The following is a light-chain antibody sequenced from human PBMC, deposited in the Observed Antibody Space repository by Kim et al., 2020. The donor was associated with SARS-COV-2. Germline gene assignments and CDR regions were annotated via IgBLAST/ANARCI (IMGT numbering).Light chain of an antibody. CDR1: QSVSSY. V-gene: IGKV3-11*01. CDR2: DAS. CDR3: RQQSSWLLNT. Sequence: EIVFTQSPATLSLSPGGRATLSCRASQSVSSYLAWYQQKPGQAPRLLIYDASNRATGIPARFSGSGSGTDFTLTISSLEPEDFAVYYCRQQSSWLLNTFGQGNNRE. J-gene: IGKJ2*01.